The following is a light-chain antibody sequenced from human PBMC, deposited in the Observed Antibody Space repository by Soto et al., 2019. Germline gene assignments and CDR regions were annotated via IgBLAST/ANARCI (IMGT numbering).Light chain of an antibody. J-gene: IGLJ2*01. CDR3: SSYTSSSSLL. V-gene: IGLV2-14*01. CDR2: EVS. Sequence: QSALTQPASVSGSPGQSITISCSGSSSDVGGYNYVSWYQQHPGKAPKLLIYEVSARPSGVSNRFSGSKSGSTASLTISGLQAEDEADYYCSSYTSSSSLLFGGGTKLTVL. CDR1: SSDVGGYNY.